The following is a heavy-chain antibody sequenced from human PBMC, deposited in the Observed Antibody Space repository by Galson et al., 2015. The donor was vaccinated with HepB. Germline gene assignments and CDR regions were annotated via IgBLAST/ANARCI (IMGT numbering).Heavy chain of an antibody. CDR2: ISGSGGST. V-gene: IGHV3-23*01. J-gene: IGHJ6*02. D-gene: IGHD6-13*01. Sequence: SLRLSCAASGFTFSSYAMSWVRQAPGKGLEWVSAISGSGGSTYYADSVKGRFTISRDNSKNTLYLQMNSLRAEDTAVYYCAKGKTYYSSSWSPDYYYYYGMDVWGQGTTVTVSS. CDR3: AKGKTYYSSSWSPDYYYYYGMDV. CDR1: GFTFSSYA.